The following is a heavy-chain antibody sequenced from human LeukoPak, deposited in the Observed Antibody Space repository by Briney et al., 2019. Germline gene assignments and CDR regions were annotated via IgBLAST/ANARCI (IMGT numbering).Heavy chain of an antibody. CDR3: ARAAPGPFDY. J-gene: IGHJ4*02. V-gene: IGHV1-2*02. CDR2: INPNSGAT. CDR1: GYTFTGNY. D-gene: IGHD6-6*01. Sequence: ASVKVSCKASGYTFTGNYMHWVRQAPGQGLEWMGWINPNSGATNYAQKFQGRVTMTRDTSISIAYLELSSLRSDDTAVYHCARAAPGPFDYWGQGTLVTVSS.